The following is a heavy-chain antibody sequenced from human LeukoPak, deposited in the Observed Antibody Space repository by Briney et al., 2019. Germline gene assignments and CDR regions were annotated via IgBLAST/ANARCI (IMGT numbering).Heavy chain of an antibody. CDR2: ISWNSGSI. J-gene: IGHJ5*02. D-gene: IGHD2-2*01. Sequence: GGSLRLSCAASGFTFDDYAMPWVRHAPGKGLEGGSGISWNSGSIGYADSVKGRFTISRDNAKNSLYLQMNSLRAEDTALYYCAKGSYQLLSSWFDPWGQGPLVTVSS. CDR1: GFTFDDYA. CDR3: AKGSYQLLSSWFDP. V-gene: IGHV3-9*01.